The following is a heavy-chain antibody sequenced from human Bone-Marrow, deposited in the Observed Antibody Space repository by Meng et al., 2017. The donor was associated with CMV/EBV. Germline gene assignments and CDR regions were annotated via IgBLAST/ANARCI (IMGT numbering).Heavy chain of an antibody. D-gene: IGHD2-21*01. CDR3: AKDFNYGGISGLDY. CDR1: GFRFSGYT. CDR2: LTSGGGA. V-gene: IGHV3-23*01. J-gene: IGHJ4*02. Sequence: GESLKIPRTSSGFRFSGYTMTWVRQAPGGGLEWVSTLTSGGGAFYADSVKGRFTISRDNSKNTLYLQMNSLRAEDTALFYCAKDFNYGGISGLDYWGQGTPVTVSS.